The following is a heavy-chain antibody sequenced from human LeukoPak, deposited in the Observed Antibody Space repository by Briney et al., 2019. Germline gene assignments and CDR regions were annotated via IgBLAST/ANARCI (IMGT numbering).Heavy chain of an antibody. D-gene: IGHD6-13*01. CDR2: RNPNSGRT. CDR3: ARGPVSTHGMDV. CDR1: GYTFANYD. J-gene: IGHJ6*02. V-gene: IGHV1-8*01. Sequence: ASVKVSCKASGYTFANYDINWVRQATGQGLEWMGWRNPNSGRTGFAQKFQGRLTMTADTSISTAYMELSSLTSDDTAVYYCARGPVSTHGMDVWGQGTTVTVSS.